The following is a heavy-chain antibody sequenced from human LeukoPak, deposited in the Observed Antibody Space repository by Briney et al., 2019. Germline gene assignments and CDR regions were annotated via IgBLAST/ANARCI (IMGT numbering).Heavy chain of an antibody. CDR2: IYISGST. CDR3: ARVTGYMIEDYFGY. V-gene: IGHV4-4*07. J-gene: IGHJ4*02. Sequence: PSETLSLTCTVSGGSISSYYWSWIRQPAGKGLEWIGRIYISGSTDYNPSLKSRVTISVETSKNQFSLKLSSVTAADTAVYYCARVTGYMIEDYFGYWGQGTLVTVSS. CDR1: GGSISSYY. D-gene: IGHD3-22*01.